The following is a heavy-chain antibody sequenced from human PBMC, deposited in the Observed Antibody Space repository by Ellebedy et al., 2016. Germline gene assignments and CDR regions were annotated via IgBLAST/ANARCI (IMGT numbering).Heavy chain of an antibody. J-gene: IGHJ4*02. D-gene: IGHD2-15*01. Sequence: SETLSLTXAVYGGSFSDYSWTWIRQPPGKGLEWIGEINHNGGSNYNPSLKSRVTISVDTSKNQFSLKLSSVTAADTAVYYCARSGSGRAFGYWGQGTLVTVSS. V-gene: IGHV4-34*01. CDR3: ARSGSGRAFGY. CDR2: INHNGGS. CDR1: GGSFSDYS.